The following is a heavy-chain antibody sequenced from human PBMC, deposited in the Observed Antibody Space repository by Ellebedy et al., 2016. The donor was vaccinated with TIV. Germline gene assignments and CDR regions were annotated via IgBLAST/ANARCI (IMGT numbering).Heavy chain of an antibody. CDR3: ARGRYCSSTSCYVGVGAYYYYGMDV. Sequence: SETLSLTXAVYGGSFSGYYWSWIRQPPGKGLEWIGEINHSGSTNYNPSLKSRVTISVDTSKNQFSLKLSSVTAADTAVYYCARGRYCSSTSCYVGVGAYYYYGMDVWGQGTTVTVSS. J-gene: IGHJ6*02. D-gene: IGHD2-2*01. CDR2: INHSGST. CDR1: GGSFSGYY. V-gene: IGHV4-34*01.